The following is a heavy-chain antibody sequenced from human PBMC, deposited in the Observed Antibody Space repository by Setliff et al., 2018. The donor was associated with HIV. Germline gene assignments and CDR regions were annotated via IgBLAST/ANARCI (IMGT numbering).Heavy chain of an antibody. CDR1: GFAFSTFD. V-gene: IGHV3-23*01. J-gene: IGHJ5*02. CDR2: IVASAGIT. Sequence: GESLKISCVGTGFAFSTFDMNWVRQAPGKGLEWVSAIVASAGITYYAGSVKGRFTISRDNARNLLYLEMSSLRAEDTALYLCANLWEMGAWGQGTLVTVSS. CDR3: ANLWEMGA. D-gene: IGHD1-26*01.